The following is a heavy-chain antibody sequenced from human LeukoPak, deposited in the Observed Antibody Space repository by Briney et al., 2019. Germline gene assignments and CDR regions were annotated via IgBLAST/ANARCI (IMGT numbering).Heavy chain of an antibody. CDR3: ARDMVRGVIYWFDP. V-gene: IGHV3-11*01. CDR2: ISSSGSTI. D-gene: IGHD3-10*01. CDR1: GFTFSDYY. J-gene: IGHJ5*02. Sequence: GGSLRLSCAVPGFTFSDYYMSWIPQAPGKGLEWVSYISSSGSTIYYADSVKGRFTISRDNAKNSLYLQMNSLRAEDTAVYYCARDMVRGVIYWFDPWGQGTLVTVSS.